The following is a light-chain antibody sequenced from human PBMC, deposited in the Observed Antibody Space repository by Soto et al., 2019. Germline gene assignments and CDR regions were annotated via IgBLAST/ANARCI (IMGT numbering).Light chain of an antibody. Sequence: DIRMTQSPSTVSASVGASVTITCRASQTIHRRFAWYQPRPGKAPKVLIYDVSNLESGVPPRFSGSGSGTEFALNISSLQPDDSASYFCNQYETHHSFVQGTKVEI. CDR1: QTIHRR. J-gene: IGKJ2*01. CDR3: NQYETHHS. CDR2: DVS. V-gene: IGKV1-5*01.